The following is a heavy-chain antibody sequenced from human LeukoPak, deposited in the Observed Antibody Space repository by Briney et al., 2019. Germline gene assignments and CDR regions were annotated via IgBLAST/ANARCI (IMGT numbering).Heavy chain of an antibody. Sequence: SETLSLXCTLSGGSVSSSTFYWGWFRQPPGKGLDWIGSIYYIGITYYNPSLRSRVTMSMDTSKNQFSLKLNSVTAADTAVYYCSTMSXXXXWHXNXXYXGXGXLVTVSS. V-gene: IGHV4-39*01. CDR1: GGSVSSSTFY. D-gene: IGHD6-19*01. J-gene: IGHJ4*01. CDR3: STMSXXXXWHXNXXY. CDR2: IYYIGIT.